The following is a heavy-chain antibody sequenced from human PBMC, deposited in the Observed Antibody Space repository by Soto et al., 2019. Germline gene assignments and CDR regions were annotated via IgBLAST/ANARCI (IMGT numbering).Heavy chain of an antibody. V-gene: IGHV4-59*01. J-gene: IGHJ4*02. D-gene: IGHD6-13*01. CDR1: GDSTTKYY. CDR3: AGDRNSNIWAYY. Sequence: PSETLSLTCSVSGDSTTKYYWSWVRQSPGKGLEWLGFIDKSGRTNYNPSLMSRITMSRDTSKDQFSLNLNSVTAADTAVYYCAGDRNSNIWAYYWGQGSLVTVSS. CDR2: IDKSGRT.